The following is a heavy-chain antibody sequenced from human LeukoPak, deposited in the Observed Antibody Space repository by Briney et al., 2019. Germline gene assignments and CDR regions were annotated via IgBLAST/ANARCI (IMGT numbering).Heavy chain of an antibody. CDR2: IIPILGIA. CDR1: GGTFSSYA. J-gene: IGHJ6*02. V-gene: IGHV1-69*04. D-gene: IGHD3-9*01. Sequence: ASVKVSCKASGGTFSSYAISWVRQAPGQGLEWMGRIIPILGIANYAQKFQGRVTITADKSTSTAYMELSSLRSEDTAVYYCARVGPVRYFDWSHYMDVWGQGTTVTVSS. CDR3: ARVGPVRYFDWSHYMDV.